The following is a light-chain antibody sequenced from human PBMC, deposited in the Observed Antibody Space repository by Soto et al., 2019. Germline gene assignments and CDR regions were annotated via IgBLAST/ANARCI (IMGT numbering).Light chain of an antibody. J-gene: IGKJ5*01. CDR1: QSVSSY. V-gene: IGKV3-11*01. CDR3: QQGIDWPPT. CDR2: DAS. Sequence: EILLTQSPGTLSLSPGERATLSCRASQSVSSYLAWYQQKPGQAPRLLIYDASNRTTGIPARFSGSGSGTDFTLTISSLEPEDFELYYCQQGIDWPPTFGQGTRLEIK.